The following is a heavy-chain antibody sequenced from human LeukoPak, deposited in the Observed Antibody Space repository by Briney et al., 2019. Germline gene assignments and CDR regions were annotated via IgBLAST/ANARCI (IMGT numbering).Heavy chain of an antibody. D-gene: IGHD3-10*02. CDR3: ARGRSGTKSGGSDY. V-gene: IGHV1-69*05. CDR1: GGIVTTYS. Sequence: AASVKVSCKASGGIVTTYSLTWVRQAPGQGLEWMGGIIPMFGTPNYAQKFQGRVTITTDAPTSTAYLELSSMRSEDTAVYYCARGRSGTKSGGSDYWGQGTLVTVSS. J-gene: IGHJ4*02. CDR2: IIPMFGTP.